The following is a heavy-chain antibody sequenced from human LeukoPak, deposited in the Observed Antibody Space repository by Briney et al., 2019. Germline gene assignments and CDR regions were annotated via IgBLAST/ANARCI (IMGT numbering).Heavy chain of an antibody. J-gene: IGHJ6*02. CDR1: GFTVSSND. CDR2: IYSGGST. Sequence: PGGSLRLSCAASGFTVSSNDMSWVRQAPGKGLEWVSVIYSGGSTYYADSVKGRFTISRDNSKNTLYLQMNSLRAEDTAVYYCARARGNYYYGMDVWGQGTTVTVSS. V-gene: IGHV3-53*01. CDR3: ARARGNYYYGMDV.